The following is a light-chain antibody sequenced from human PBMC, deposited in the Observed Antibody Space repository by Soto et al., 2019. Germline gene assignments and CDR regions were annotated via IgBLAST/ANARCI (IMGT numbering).Light chain of an antibody. CDR2: SAS. Sequence: EIVLTQSPGTLSLSPGERATLSCRASQSVSSSYLAWYQQRPGQAPRLLIYSASSRATGIPDRFGGSGSATGFTLTISRLEPEDFAVYYCQQYGSSPTFGQGTKVDI. CDR1: QSVSSSY. J-gene: IGKJ1*01. CDR3: QQYGSSPT. V-gene: IGKV3-20*01.